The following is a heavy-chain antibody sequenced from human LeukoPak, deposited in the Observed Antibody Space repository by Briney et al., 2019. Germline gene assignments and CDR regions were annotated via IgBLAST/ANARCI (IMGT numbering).Heavy chain of an antibody. D-gene: IGHD3-9*01. Sequence: GGSLRLSCAASGFTFSSYAMSWVRQAPGKGLEWVSAISGSGGSTYYADSVKGRFTISRDNSKNTLYLQMNSLRAEDTAVYYCAKDRVLIYDILTGCPRFDYWGQGTLVTVSS. CDR2: ISGSGGST. J-gene: IGHJ4*02. V-gene: IGHV3-23*01. CDR3: AKDRVLIYDILTGCPRFDY. CDR1: GFTFSSYA.